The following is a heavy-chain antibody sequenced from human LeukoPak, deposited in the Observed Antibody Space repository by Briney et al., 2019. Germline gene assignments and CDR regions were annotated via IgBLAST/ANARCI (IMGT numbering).Heavy chain of an antibody. J-gene: IGHJ6*03. CDR2: INHSGST. Sequence: SETLSLTCAVYGASFSGYYWSWIRQPPGKGLEWIGEINHSGSTNYNPSLKSRVTISIDTSKNQFSLKLSSVTAADTAVYYCARGGGYDFWSGSNYYYYYMEVWDKGTTVTVSS. D-gene: IGHD3-3*01. CDR3: ARGGGYDFWSGSNYYYYYMEV. V-gene: IGHV4-34*01. CDR1: GASFSGYY.